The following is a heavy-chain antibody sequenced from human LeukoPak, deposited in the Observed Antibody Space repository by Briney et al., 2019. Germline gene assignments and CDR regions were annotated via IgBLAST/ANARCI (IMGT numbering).Heavy chain of an antibody. V-gene: IGHV1-2*02. CDR2: INLNSGGT. J-gene: IGHJ4*02. D-gene: IGHD3-9*01. CDR3: ARSPHILTGENFDY. CDR1: GYTFTGSY. Sequence: ASVKVSCKASGYTFTGSYMHWVRQAPGQGLEWMGWINLNSGGTNYAQKFQVRVAMTRDTSISTAYMELSRLRSDDTAVYYCARSPHILTGENFDYWGQGTLVTVSS.